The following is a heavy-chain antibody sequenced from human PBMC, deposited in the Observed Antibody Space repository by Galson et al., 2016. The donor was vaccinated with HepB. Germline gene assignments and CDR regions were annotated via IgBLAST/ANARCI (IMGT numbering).Heavy chain of an antibody. J-gene: IGHJ4*02. V-gene: IGHV1-2*06. Sequence: SVKVSCKASGYTFTTYGISWVRQAPGQGLEWMGRINPYTGGTYYAQKFRGRVTMTRDTSISTAYMELSSLRSDDTAVYYCARVGSRVTLYYLDYWGQGTLVTVSS. CDR1: GYTFTTYG. D-gene: IGHD3-10*01. CDR3: ARVGSRVTLYYLDY. CDR2: INPYTGGT.